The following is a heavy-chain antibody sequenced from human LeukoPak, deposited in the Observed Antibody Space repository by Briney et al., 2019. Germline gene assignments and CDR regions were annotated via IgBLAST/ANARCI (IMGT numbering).Heavy chain of an antibody. D-gene: IGHD1-26*01. Sequence: ASVKVSCKASGYTVTSYDINWVRQATGQGLEWMGWMSPNSGNTGYAQKFQGRVTMTRNTSISTAYMELSSLRSEDTAVYYCARDRYSGSYWPFGYWGQGTLVTVSS. CDR2: MSPNSGNT. CDR1: GYTVTSYD. V-gene: IGHV1-8*01. CDR3: ARDRYSGSYWPFGY. J-gene: IGHJ4*02.